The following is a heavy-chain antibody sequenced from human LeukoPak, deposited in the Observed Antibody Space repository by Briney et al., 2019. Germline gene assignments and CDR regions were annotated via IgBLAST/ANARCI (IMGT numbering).Heavy chain of an antibody. D-gene: IGHD3-9*01. CDR2: ISSSGSTI. CDR1: GFTFSSYE. V-gene: IGHV3-48*03. J-gene: IGHJ4*02. Sequence: PGGSLRLSCAASGFTFSSYEMNWVRQAPGKGLEGVSYISSSGSTIYYADSVKGRFTISRENAKNSLYLQMNSLRAEDTAVYYCAREFDILTGYYASYSSGPLDYWGQGTLVTVAT. CDR3: AREFDILTGYYASYSSGPLDY.